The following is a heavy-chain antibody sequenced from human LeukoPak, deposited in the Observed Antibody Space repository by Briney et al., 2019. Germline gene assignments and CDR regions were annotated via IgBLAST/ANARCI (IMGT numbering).Heavy chain of an antibody. V-gene: IGHV3-48*03. J-gene: IGHJ5*02. CDR1: GFDLSTYE. Sequence: GGSLRLSCAASGFDLSTYEVNWVRQAPGKGLEWIADITISGHTKNYAGSVKGRFTISRDNARTSLYLQMNSLRVEDTGVYYCARGDPHADLWGQGTLVTVSS. CDR3: ARGDPHADL. CDR2: ITISGHTK.